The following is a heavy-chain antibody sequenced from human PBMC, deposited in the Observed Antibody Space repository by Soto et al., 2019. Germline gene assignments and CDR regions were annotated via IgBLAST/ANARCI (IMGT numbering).Heavy chain of an antibody. CDR3: AKDDVGWEPLASGFDY. J-gene: IGHJ4*02. CDR1: GFTFASHA. CDR2: ISENGGRA. Sequence: PGGSLRLSCAASGFTFASHAMSWVRQAPGKGLEWVSGISENGGRANYADSVKGRCSLSRDNSKNTLYLQMNSLRAEDTAVYYCAKDDVGWEPLASGFDYWGQGTLVTVSS. D-gene: IGHD1-26*01. V-gene: IGHV3-23*01.